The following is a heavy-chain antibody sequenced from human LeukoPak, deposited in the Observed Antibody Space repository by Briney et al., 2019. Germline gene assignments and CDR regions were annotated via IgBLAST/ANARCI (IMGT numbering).Heavy chain of an antibody. CDR2: ISGSGGST. V-gene: IGHV3-23*01. J-gene: IGHJ5*02. CDR3: AKGYYASGSYGWFDP. D-gene: IGHD3-10*01. CDR1: GFTFSTYS. Sequence: GGSLRLSCAASGFTFSTYSMNWVRQAPGKGLEWVSAISGSGGSTYYADSVKGRFTISRDNSKNTLYLQMNSLRAEDTAVYYCAKGYYASGSYGWFDPWGQGTLVTVSS.